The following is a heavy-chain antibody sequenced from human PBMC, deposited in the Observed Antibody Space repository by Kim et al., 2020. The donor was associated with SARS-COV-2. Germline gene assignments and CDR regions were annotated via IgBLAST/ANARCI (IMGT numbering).Heavy chain of an antibody. CDR1: EYTFTSYA. D-gene: IGHD2-2*01. CDR3: ARVVLVPAAVTKGYMDV. Sequence: ASVKVSCKASEYTFTSYAISWVRQAPGHGLEWMGWINPNTGNPTYAQGFTGRFVFSLDTSVSTAYLQISSLKPEDTAVYYCARVVLVPAAVTKGYMDVWGRGTTVTVSS. J-gene: IGHJ6*03. V-gene: IGHV7-4-1*02. CDR2: INPNTGNP.